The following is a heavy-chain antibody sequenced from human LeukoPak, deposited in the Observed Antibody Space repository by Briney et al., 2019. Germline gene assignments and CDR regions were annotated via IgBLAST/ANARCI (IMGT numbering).Heavy chain of an antibody. J-gene: IGHJ4*02. CDR3: ARDRDSSSWYDY. CDR1: GFPFSNYW. Sequence: PGGSLRLSCAASGFPFSNYWMHWVRQAPGKGLVWVSRINTDGSSTNYADSVKGRFTISRDNSKNTLYLQMNSLRAEDTAVYYCARDRDSSSWYDYWGQGTLVTVSS. D-gene: IGHD6-13*01. V-gene: IGHV3-74*01. CDR2: INTDGSST.